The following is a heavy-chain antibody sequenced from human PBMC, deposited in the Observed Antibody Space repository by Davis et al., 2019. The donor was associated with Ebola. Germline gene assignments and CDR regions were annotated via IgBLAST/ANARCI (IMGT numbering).Heavy chain of an antibody. V-gene: IGHV4-38-2*02. D-gene: IGHD2-21*01. CDR1: GYLISSGHY. CDR3: ARGVLLGDNWFDP. CDR2: MYHTGNT. Sequence: PSETLSLTCTVSGYLISSGHYWGWIRQPPGKGLEWIASMYHTGNTYYNPSLKSRVTISVDTSKNQFSLKLTSVTAADTAVYYCARGVLLGDNWFDPWGQGTLVTVSS. J-gene: IGHJ5*02.